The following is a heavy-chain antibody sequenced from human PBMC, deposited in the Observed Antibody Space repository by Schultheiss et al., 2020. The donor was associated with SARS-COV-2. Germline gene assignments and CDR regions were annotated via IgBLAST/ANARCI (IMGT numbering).Heavy chain of an antibody. D-gene: IGHD3-22*01. J-gene: IGHJ5*02. V-gene: IGHV1-2*02. CDR1: GYTFTGYS. Sequence: ASVKVSCKASGYTFTGYSMHWVRQAPGQGLEWMGWINPNSGGTNYAQKFQGRVTMTRDTSISTAYMELSRLRSDDTAVYYCARVHYDSSGYFPWGQGTLVTVSS. CDR2: INPNSGGT. CDR3: ARVHYDSSGYFP.